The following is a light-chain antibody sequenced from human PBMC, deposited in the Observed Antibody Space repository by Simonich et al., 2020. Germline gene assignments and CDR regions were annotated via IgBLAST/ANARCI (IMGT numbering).Light chain of an antibody. CDR3: SSYTSSSTWV. V-gene: IGLV2-14*01. Sequence: QSALTQPASVSGSPGQSITISCTGTSSDVGGYNYVSWDQQHPGKAPKLMLYDVSKRPSGVSNRFSGYKSGNTASLTISGLQAEDEADYYCSSYTSSSTWVFGGGTKLTVL. J-gene: IGLJ3*02. CDR2: DVS. CDR1: SSDVGGYNY.